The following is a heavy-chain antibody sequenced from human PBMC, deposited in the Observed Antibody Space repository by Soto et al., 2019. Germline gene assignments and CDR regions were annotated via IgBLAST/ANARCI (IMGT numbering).Heavy chain of an antibody. CDR3: ARGGSLAEQQLLPFDY. J-gene: IGHJ4*02. V-gene: IGHV1-2*04. CDR2: INPNSGGT. Sequence: ASVKVSCKASGYTFTGYYMHWVRQAPGQGLEWMGWINPNSGGTNYAQKFQGWVTMTRDTSISTAYMELSRLRSDDTAVYYCARGGSLAEQQLLPFDYWGQGTLVTVSS. D-gene: IGHD6-13*01. CDR1: GYTFTGYY.